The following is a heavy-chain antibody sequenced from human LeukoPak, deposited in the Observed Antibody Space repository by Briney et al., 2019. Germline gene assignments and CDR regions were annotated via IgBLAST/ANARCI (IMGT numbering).Heavy chain of an antibody. CDR2: ISYDGSNK. Sequence: PGGSLRLSCAASGFTFSSYGMHWVRQAPGKGLEWVAVISYDGSNKYYADSVKGQFTISRDNSKNTLYLQMNSLRAEDTAVYYCARTMVRGVYFDYWGQGTLVTVSS. V-gene: IGHV3-30*03. CDR3: ARTMVRGVYFDY. D-gene: IGHD3-10*01. CDR1: GFTFSSYG. J-gene: IGHJ4*02.